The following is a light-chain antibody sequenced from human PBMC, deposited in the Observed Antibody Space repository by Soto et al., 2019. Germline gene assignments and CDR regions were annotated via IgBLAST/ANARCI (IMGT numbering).Light chain of an antibody. J-gene: IGLJ2*01. CDR2: EVT. CDR3: SSYGV. V-gene: IGLV2-14*01. Sequence: QSALTQPASVSGSPGQSITISCTGTSSDVGGYNYVSWYQHHPGKAPKLMIYEVTNRPSGVSNRFSGSRSGNTASLTISGLQAEDEADYYCSSYGVFGGGTKVTVL. CDR1: SSDVGGYNY.